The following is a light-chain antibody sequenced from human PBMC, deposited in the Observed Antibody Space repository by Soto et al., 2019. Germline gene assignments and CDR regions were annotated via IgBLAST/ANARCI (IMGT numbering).Light chain of an antibody. Sequence: DIQMTQSPSTLSASVGDRVSITCRASQSFNNKLAWYQQKPGKAPKLLICDVSDLQSGIPSRFSGSGSGTEFTLSISSLQPDDFATYYCQQMRTFGQGTKVDI. CDR1: QSFNNK. V-gene: IGKV1-5*01. J-gene: IGKJ1*01. CDR3: QQMRT. CDR2: DVS.